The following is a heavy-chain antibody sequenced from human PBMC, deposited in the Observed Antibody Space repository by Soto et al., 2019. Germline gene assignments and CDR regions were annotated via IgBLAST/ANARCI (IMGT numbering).Heavy chain of an antibody. CDR2: ISSSSSYI. V-gene: IGHV3-21*01. CDR1: GFTFSSYS. Sequence: GGSLRLSCAASGFTFSSYSMNWVRQAPGKGLEWVSSISSSSSYIYYADSVKGRFTISRDNAKNSLYLQMNSLRAEDTAVYYCARARDHYDSSGYYFPYYYYYGMDVWGQGTTVTVSS. D-gene: IGHD3-22*01. CDR3: ARARDHYDSSGYYFPYYYYYGMDV. J-gene: IGHJ6*02.